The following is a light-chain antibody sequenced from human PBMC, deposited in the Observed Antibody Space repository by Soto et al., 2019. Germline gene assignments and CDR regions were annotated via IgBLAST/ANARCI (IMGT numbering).Light chain of an antibody. Sequence: QMTQSPSSLSASVGEKIIITCRASRDVGSDVSWYQQKPGQAPKLLIYAASNLYTGVPSRFSGSRSGTEFTLTISSLQPEDFASYYCLQDYGDTWTFGQGTKVEIE. CDR2: AAS. J-gene: IGKJ1*01. CDR3: LQDYGDTWT. CDR1: RDVGSD. V-gene: IGKV1-6*01.